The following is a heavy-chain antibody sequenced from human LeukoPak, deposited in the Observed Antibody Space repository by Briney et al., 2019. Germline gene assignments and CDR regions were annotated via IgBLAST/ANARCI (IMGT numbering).Heavy chain of an antibody. CDR1: GFTFSSYA. V-gene: IGHV3-23*01. J-gene: IGHJ4*02. D-gene: IGHD3-3*01. CDR2: ISGSGGST. Sequence: GGSLRLSCAASGFTFSSYAMSWVRQAPGKGLEWVSAISGSGGSTYYADSVKGRFTISRDNSKNTLYLQMNSLRAEDTAVYYCAKEVSSYYDFWSGYPDYWGQGTLVTVSS. CDR3: AKEVSSYYDFWSGYPDY.